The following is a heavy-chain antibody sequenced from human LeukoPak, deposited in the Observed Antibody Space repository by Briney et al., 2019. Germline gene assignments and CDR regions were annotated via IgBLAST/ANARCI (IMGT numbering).Heavy chain of an antibody. D-gene: IGHD4-17*01. CDR1: GGTFSSYA. J-gene: IGHJ4*02. CDR3: ARGVYGDIGNY. CDR2: IIPIFGTA. V-gene: IGHV1-69*13. Sequence: EASVTVSCKASGGTFSSYAISWVRQAPGQGLEWMGGIIPIFGTANYAQKFQGRVTITADESTSTAYMELSSLRSEDTAVYYCARGVYGDIGNYWGQGTLVTVSS.